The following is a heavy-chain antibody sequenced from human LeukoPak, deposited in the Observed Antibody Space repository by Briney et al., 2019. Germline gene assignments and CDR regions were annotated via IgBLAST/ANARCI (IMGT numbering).Heavy chain of an antibody. Sequence: ASVKVSCKASGYTFTSYGISWVRQAPGQGLEWMGWISAYNGNTNYAQKVQGRVTMTTDTSTSTAYMELRSLRSDDTAVYYCARGDGPKHYYGSGSYYKGYYYYCMDVWGQGTTVTVSS. CDR3: ARGDGPKHYYGSGSYYKGYYYYCMDV. CDR2: ISAYNGNT. J-gene: IGHJ6*02. D-gene: IGHD3-10*01. CDR1: GYTFTSYG. V-gene: IGHV1-18*01.